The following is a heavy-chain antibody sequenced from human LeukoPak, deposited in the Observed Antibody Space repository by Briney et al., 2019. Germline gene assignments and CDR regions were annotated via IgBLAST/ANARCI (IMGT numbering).Heavy chain of an antibody. V-gene: IGHV4-4*09. Sequence: KPSETLSLTCTVSRGSVSSYYWSWIRQPPGKGLEWIGYIYSSENTKYNSSLESRVTMSVDTSKNQFFLKLSSVTAADTAVYYCARFHSGPSGWYVLWYFDLWGRGTLVTVSS. D-gene: IGHD6-19*01. CDR3: ARFHSGPSGWYVLWYFDL. CDR2: IYSSENT. J-gene: IGHJ2*01. CDR1: RGSVSSYY.